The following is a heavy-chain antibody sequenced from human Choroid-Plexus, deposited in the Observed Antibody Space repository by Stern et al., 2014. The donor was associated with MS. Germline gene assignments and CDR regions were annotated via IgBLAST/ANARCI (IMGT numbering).Heavy chain of an antibody. CDR3: ARGGGLVGYFDY. V-gene: IGHV1-69*06. CDR2: ITPVFGTT. D-gene: IGHD1-26*01. CDR1: GDTFSSYA. Sequence: VKLLESGAEVKKPGSSVKVSCKASGDTFSSYAINWVRQVPGQGLEWMGGITPVFGTTNYAQKFQGRVTITADKSTNTAYMELMTLRSEDTAVYYCARGGGLVGYFDYWGQGTLVSVSS. J-gene: IGHJ4*02.